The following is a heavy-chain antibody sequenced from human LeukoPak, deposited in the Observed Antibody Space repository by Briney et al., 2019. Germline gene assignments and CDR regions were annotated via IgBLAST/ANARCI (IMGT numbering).Heavy chain of an antibody. CDR3: AIVVGLYYYYGMDV. Sequence: SETLSLTCTVSGGSISSYYWSWIRQPPGKGLEWIGYIYYSGSTNYNPSLKSRVTISVDTSKNQFSLKLSSVTAADTAVYYCAIVVGLYYYYGMDVWDQGTTVTVSS. V-gene: IGHV4-59*01. CDR2: IYYSGST. J-gene: IGHJ6*02. CDR1: GGSISSYY. D-gene: IGHD2-15*01.